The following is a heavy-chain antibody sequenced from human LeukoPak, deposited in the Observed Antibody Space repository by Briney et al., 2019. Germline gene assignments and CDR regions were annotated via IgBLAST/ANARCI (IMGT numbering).Heavy chain of an antibody. V-gene: IGHV3-33*08. CDR2: IRYDGSNK. CDR3: AGVQNYCSGGSCYSDKYYYYGMDV. CDR1: RFTFSSYG. D-gene: IGHD2-15*01. Sequence: GGSLRLSCAASRFTFSSYGMHWVRQAPGKGLEWVAFIRYDGSNKYYADSVKGRFTISRDNSKNTLYLQMNSLRAEDTAVYYCAGVQNYCSGGSCYSDKYYYYGMDVWGQGTTVTVSS. J-gene: IGHJ6*02.